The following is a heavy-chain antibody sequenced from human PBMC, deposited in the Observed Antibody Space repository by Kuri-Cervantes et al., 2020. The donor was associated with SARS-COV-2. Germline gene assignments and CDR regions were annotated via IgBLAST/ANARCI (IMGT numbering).Heavy chain of an antibody. J-gene: IGHJ4*02. CDR1: GGPISNYY. CDR3: ATGGYCSTTSCLGDY. Sequence: SETLSLTCTVSGGPISNYYWSWARQPPGKGLEWIGYVYYSGTTNYNPSLKSRVTMSVDTSKTQFSLKLRSVTAADTAVYYCATGGYCSTTSCLGDYWGQGTLVTVSS. D-gene: IGHD2-2*01. V-gene: IGHV4-59*01. CDR2: VYYSGTT.